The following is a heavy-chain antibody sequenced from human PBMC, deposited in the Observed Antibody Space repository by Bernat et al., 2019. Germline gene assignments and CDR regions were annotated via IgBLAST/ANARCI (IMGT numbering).Heavy chain of an antibody. J-gene: IGHJ6*02. CDR2: IWYDGSNK. CDR3: ASAGSYYYYGMDV. V-gene: IGHV3-33*01. CDR1: GFTFSSYG. Sequence: QVQLVESGGGVVQPGRSLRLSCAASGFTFSSYGMHWVRQAPGKGLEWVAVIWYDGSNKYYADSVKGRFTISRDNSKNTLYLQMNSLRAEDTAVYYCASAGSYYYYGMDVWGQGTTVTVSS. D-gene: IGHD6-13*01.